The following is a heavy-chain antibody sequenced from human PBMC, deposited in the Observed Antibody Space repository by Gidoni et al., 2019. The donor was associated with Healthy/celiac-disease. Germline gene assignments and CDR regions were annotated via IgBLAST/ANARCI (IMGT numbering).Heavy chain of an antibody. J-gene: IGHJ4*02. V-gene: IGHV3-23*01. CDR3: AKDRGLGRDWDY. CDR2: ISGSGGST. Sequence: EVQLLESGGGLVQPGGSLRLSCAASGFTFSSYAMSWVRQAPGKGLAWVSAISGSGGSTYYADSVKGRFTISRDNSKNTLYLQMNSLRAEDTAVYYCAKDRGLGRDWDYWGQGTLVTVSS. D-gene: IGHD3-10*01. CDR1: GFTFSSYA.